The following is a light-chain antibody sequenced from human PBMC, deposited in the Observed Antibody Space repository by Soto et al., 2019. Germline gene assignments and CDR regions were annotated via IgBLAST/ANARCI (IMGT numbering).Light chain of an antibody. CDR3: QQYGSSPWT. CDR2: AAS. J-gene: IGKJ1*01. V-gene: IGKV3-20*01. Sequence: EIVLTQSPSTLSLSPGERATITCRASQSISSKYLAWYQQRPGQAPRLLIYAASTRATGIPDRFSGSESGTDVTLTISRLEPEDSGVYYCQQYGSSPWTFGQGTHVELK. CDR1: QSISSKY.